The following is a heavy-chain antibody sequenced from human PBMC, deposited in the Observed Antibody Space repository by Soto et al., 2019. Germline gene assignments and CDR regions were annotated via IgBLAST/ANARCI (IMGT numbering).Heavy chain of an antibody. D-gene: IGHD6-19*01. Sequence: QVQLVQSGAEVKKPGSSVKVSCKASGGTFSSYAISWVRQAPGQGLEWMGGIIPIFGTANYAQKFQGRVTITADESTSTDDMELSSLRSEDTAVYYCARSGSSSGWNDAFDIWGQGTMVTVSS. CDR2: IIPIFGTA. V-gene: IGHV1-69*12. CDR3: ARSGSSSGWNDAFDI. CDR1: GGTFSSYA. J-gene: IGHJ3*02.